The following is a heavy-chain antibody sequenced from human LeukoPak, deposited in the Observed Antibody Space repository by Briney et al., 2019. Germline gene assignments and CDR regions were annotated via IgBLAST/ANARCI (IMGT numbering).Heavy chain of an antibody. J-gene: IGHJ4*02. V-gene: IGHV1-69*13. CDR2: IIPIFGTA. Sequence: SVKVSCKASGGTFSSYAISWVRQAPGQGLEWMGGIIPIFGTANYAQKFQGRVTITADESTSTAYMELSSLRSEGTAVYYCARGRVRGVPRIFDYWGQGTLVTVSS. CDR1: GGTFSSYA. CDR3: ARGRVRGVPRIFDY. D-gene: IGHD3-3*02.